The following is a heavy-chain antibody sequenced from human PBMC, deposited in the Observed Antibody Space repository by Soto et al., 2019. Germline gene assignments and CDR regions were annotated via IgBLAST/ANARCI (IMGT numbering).Heavy chain of an antibody. CDR1: GFTLSNSG. CDR3: AKSTSGYGGASDF. V-gene: IGHV3-30*18. D-gene: IGHD4-17*01. Sequence: GGSLRLSCEVSGFTLSNSGIHWVRQAPDKGLEWVATIAYEGKTANYADSAKGRFTISRDISKSTVYLQMNSMRREDTATYYCAKSTSGYGGASDFWGQGTVVTVSS. CDR2: IAYEGKTA. J-gene: IGHJ4*02.